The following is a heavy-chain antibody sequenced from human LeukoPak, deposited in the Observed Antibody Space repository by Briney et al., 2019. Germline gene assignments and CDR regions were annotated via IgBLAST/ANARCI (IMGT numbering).Heavy chain of an antibody. CDR2: IYISGST. CDR1: GGSISSYY. J-gene: IGHJ6*03. V-gene: IGHV4-4*07. D-gene: IGHD4-11*01. CDR3: VRGGYSTPYYYYMGV. Sequence: SETLSLTCTVSGGSISSYYWSWIRQPAGKGLEWIGRIYISGSTNYNPSLKSRVTMSVDTSKNQLSLNLNSVTAADTAVYYCVRGGYSTPYYYYMGVWGKGTTVTVSS.